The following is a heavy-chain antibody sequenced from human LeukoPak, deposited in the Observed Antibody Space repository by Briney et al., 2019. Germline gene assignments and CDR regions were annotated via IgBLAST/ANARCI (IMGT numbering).Heavy chain of an antibody. CDR3: TRDYGDYKGDY. D-gene: IGHD4-17*01. CDR2: IRSKAYGGTT. J-gene: IGHJ4*02. Sequence: GGSLRLSCTGSGFTFGDYAVIWVRQAPGRGLEWVGFIRSKAYGGTTEYAASVKGRFTISRDDSKSIAYLQMDSLKTEDTAVYCCTRDYGDYKGDYWGQGTLVTVSS. V-gene: IGHV3-49*04. CDR1: GFTFGDYA.